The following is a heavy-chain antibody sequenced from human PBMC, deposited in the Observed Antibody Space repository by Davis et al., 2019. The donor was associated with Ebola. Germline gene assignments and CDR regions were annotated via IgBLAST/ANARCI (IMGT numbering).Heavy chain of an antibody. J-gene: IGHJ4*01. V-gene: IGHV3-73*01. CDR1: GFTFSGSS. CDR2: IRTTAYNYAT. D-gene: IGHD2-15*01. Sequence: GGSLRLSCAASGFTFSGSSMQWVRQGPGKGLEWVGRIRTTAYNYATVYPASVKGRFTISRDDSKSTTYLQMNSLRPEDTAVYYCAKDRHPLANNKIYYFDYWGPGTLVTVSS. CDR3: AKDRHPLANNKIYYFDY.